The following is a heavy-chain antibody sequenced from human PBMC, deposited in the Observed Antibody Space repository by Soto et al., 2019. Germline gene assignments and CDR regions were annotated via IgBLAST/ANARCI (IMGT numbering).Heavy chain of an antibody. D-gene: IGHD5-12*01. CDR2: IIPILGIA. J-gene: IGHJ4*02. CDR1: GGTFSSYT. V-gene: IGHV1-69*02. Sequence: QVQLVQSGAEVKKPGSSVKVSCKASGGTFSSYTISWVRQAPGQGLEWMGRIIPILGIANYAQKFQGRVTITADKSTSTAYMELSSLRSEDTAVYYCASEYSGYDLVDYWGQGTLVTVSS. CDR3: ASEYSGYDLVDY.